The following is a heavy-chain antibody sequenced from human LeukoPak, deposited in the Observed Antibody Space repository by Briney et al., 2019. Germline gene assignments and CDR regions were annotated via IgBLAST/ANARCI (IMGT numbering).Heavy chain of an antibody. Sequence: ASVKVSCKASGYTFTGYYMHWVRQAPGQGLEWMGWINPNSGGTNYAQKFQGRVTMTRDTSISTAYMELSSLRSGDTAVYCCALYDSSGYYFDYWGQGTLVTVSS. V-gene: IGHV1-2*02. CDR1: GYTFTGYY. J-gene: IGHJ4*02. CDR2: INPNSGGT. CDR3: ALYDSSGYYFDY. D-gene: IGHD3-22*01.